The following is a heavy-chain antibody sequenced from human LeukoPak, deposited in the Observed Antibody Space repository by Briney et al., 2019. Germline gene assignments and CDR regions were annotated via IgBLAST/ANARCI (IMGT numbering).Heavy chain of an antibody. CDR2: IKQDGSEK. V-gene: IGHV3-7*01. D-gene: IGHD3-16*01. CDR3: VRVDGRLGGVEDY. Sequence: QTGGSLRLSCAASGFTFSSYAMSWVRQAPGKGLEWVANIKQDGSEKYYVDSVKGRFTISRDNAKNSLFLQMSSLRAEETAVYYCVRVDGRLGGVEDYWGQGTLVTVSS. CDR1: GFTFSSYA. J-gene: IGHJ4*02.